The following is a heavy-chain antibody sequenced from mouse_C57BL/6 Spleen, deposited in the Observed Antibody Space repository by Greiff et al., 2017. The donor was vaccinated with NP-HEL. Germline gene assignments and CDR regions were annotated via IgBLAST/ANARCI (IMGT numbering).Heavy chain of an antibody. CDR2: ISYDGSN. J-gene: IGHJ3*01. D-gene: IGHD1-1*01. Sequence: EVKVEESGPGLVKPSQSLSLTCSVTGYSITSGYYWNWIRQFPGNKLEWMGYISYDGSNNYNPSLKNRISITRDTSKNQFFLKLNSVTTEDTATYYWARDLDYGSPFAYWGQGTLVTVSA. CDR3: ARDLDYGSPFAY. CDR1: GYSITSGYY. V-gene: IGHV3-6*01.